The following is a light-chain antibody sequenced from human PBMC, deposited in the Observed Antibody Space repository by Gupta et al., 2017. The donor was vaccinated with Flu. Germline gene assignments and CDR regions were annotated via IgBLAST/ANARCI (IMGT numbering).Light chain of an antibody. V-gene: IGLV2-11*01. Sequence: QSALTQPRSVSGSPGQSVTISCIGTSSDVGGYNYVSWYQHHPGKAPKLMIYDVSKRPSGVPDRFSGSKSGNTASLTISGLQAEDEADYYCCSYVGSWVFGGGTKLTVL. CDR2: DVS. CDR1: SSDVGGYNY. J-gene: IGLJ3*02. CDR3: CSYVGSWV.